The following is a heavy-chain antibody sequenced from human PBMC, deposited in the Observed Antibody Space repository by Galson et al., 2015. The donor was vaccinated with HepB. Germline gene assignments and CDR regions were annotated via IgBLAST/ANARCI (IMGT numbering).Heavy chain of an antibody. Sequence: SVKVSCKASGYTFTGYYMHWVRQAPGQGLEWMGWINPNSGGTNYAQKLQGWVTMTRDTSISTAYMELSRLRSDDTAVYYCARDPGGSYYGYFDYWGQGTMVTVSS. J-gene: IGHJ4*03. CDR1: GYTFTGYY. CDR2: INPNSGGT. V-gene: IGHV1-2*04. D-gene: IGHD1-26*01. CDR3: ARDPGGSYYGYFDY.